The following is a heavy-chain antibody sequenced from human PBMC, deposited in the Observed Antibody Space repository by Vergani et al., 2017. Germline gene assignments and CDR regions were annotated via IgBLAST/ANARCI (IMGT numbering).Heavy chain of an antibody. V-gene: IGHV3-48*03. D-gene: IGHD3-3*01. CDR3: ARGTATRYDFWSGYMDYYYYMDV. Sequence: EVQLVESGGGLVQPGGSLRLSCAASRFTFSRYEMNWVRQAPGKGLEWVSYISSSGSTIYYADSVQGRFTISRDNAKNSLFLQMNSLRAEDTAVYYCARGTATRYDFWSGYMDYYYYMDVWGKGTTVTVSS. J-gene: IGHJ6*03. CDR1: RFTFSRYE. CDR2: ISSSGSTI.